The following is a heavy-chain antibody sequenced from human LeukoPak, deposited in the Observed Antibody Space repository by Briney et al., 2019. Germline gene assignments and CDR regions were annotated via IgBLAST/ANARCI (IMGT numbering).Heavy chain of an antibody. J-gene: IGHJ3*02. D-gene: IGHD3-22*01. V-gene: IGHV3-73*01. CDR2: IRSKAHSYAT. CDR3: TRHGGRDCYDSSEDAFDI. CDR1: GFTFSGSA. Sequence: GGSLRLSCAASGFTFSGSAMHWVRQASGKGLEWVGRIRSKAHSYATAYAASVKGRFTISRDDSKNTAHLQMNSLKTEDTAVYYCTRHGGRDCYDSSEDAFDIWGQGTMVTVSS.